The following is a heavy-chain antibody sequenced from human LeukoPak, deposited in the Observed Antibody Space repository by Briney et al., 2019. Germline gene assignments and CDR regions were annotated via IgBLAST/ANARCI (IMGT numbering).Heavy chain of an antibody. CDR3: AKGLRSDYGDYGPLFDY. CDR1: GFTFTTYV. D-gene: IGHD4-17*01. J-gene: IGHJ4*02. Sequence: GGSLRLFCAASGFTFTTYVMHWVRQAPGKGLEWVAVISYDGSHKYYADSVKGRFTISRDNSKNTLYLQMNSLRPEDTAVYYCAKGLRSDYGDYGPLFDYWGQGTLVTVSS. CDR2: ISYDGSHK. V-gene: IGHV3-30*18.